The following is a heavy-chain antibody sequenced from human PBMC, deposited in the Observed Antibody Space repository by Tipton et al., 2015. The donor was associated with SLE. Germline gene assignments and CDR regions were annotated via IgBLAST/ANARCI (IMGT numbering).Heavy chain of an antibody. Sequence: TLSLTCTVSGGSISSYSWGWIRQPPGKGLEWIGSINYSGTTSYNPSLESRVTISVDTSKNQLSLKLSSVTAADTAVYYCTRHDYFASGRVYWGQGTLVTVSS. J-gene: IGHJ4*02. CDR3: TRHDYFASGRVY. CDR1: GGSISSYS. D-gene: IGHD3-10*01. V-gene: IGHV4-39*07. CDR2: INYSGTT.